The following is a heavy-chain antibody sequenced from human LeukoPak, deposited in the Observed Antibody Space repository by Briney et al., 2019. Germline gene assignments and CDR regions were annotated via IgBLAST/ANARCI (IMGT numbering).Heavy chain of an antibody. CDR1: GYSFPSYW. CDR2: IYPGDSDT. J-gene: IGHJ4*02. V-gene: IGHV5-51*01. CDR3: ARQYYDSSGYYYGDY. D-gene: IGHD3-22*01. Sequence: GESLKISCKGSGYSFPSYWIGWMRQMPGKGLEWMAIIYPGDSDTRYSPSFQGQVTISADKSISTAYLQWSSLKASDTAMYYCARQYYDSSGYYYGDYWGQGTLVTVSS.